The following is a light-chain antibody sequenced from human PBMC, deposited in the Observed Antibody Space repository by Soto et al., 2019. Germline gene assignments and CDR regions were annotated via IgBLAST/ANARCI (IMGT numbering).Light chain of an antibody. Sequence: DIQMTQSPSTLSASVGDRVTITCRASQSISSWLAWYQQKPGKAPKLLIYKESSLESGVPSRFSGSGSGTEFTLTISSLQPDDFATYYCQQYNSYSPYTFGQGTKLEI. J-gene: IGKJ2*01. CDR3: QQYNSYSPYT. CDR2: KES. CDR1: QSISSW. V-gene: IGKV1-5*03.